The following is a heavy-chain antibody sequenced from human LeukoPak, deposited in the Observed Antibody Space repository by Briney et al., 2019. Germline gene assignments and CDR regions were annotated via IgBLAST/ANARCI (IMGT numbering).Heavy chain of an antibody. V-gene: IGHV3-53*01. CDR3: SLLLAYCGGDCPPDAFDI. CDR2: IYSGGST. D-gene: IGHD2-21*02. J-gene: IGHJ3*02. Sequence: PGGSLRLSCAASGFTVSSNYMSWVRQAPGKGLEWVSVIYSGGSTYYADSVKGRFTISRDNSKNTLYLQMNSLRAEDTAVYYCSLLLAYCGGDCPPDAFDIWGQGTMVTVSS. CDR1: GFTVSSNY.